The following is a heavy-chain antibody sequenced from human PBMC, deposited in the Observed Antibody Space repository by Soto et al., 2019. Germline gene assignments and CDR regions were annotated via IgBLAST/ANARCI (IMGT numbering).Heavy chain of an antibody. D-gene: IGHD3-22*01. CDR1: GFTFSSYG. CDR2: IWYDGSNK. CDR3: ARVWHYYDSSGPDY. J-gene: IGHJ4*02. Sequence: GGSLRLSCAASGFTFSSYGMHWVRQAPGKGLEWVAVIWYDGSNKYYADSVKGRFTISRDNYKNTLYLQMNSLRAEDTAVYYCARVWHYYDSSGPDYWGQGTLVTVSS. V-gene: IGHV3-33*01.